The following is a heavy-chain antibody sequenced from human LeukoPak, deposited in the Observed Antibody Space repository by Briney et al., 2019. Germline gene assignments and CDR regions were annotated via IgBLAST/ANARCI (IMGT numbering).Heavy chain of an antibody. J-gene: IGHJ4*02. CDR3: ARGSTGCPYYFDY. CDR2: INADNGNT. D-gene: IGHD2-8*02. CDR1: GYTFTGYG. Sequence: GASVKVSCKASGYTFTGYGVHWVRQAPGQRLEWMAWINADNGNTKYSQKFQGRVTITRDTSASTVFMELSSLRSEDTAVYYCARGSTGCPYYFDYWGQGTLVIVSS. V-gene: IGHV1-3*01.